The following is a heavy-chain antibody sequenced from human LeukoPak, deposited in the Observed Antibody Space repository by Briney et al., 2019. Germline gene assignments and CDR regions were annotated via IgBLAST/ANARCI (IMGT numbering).Heavy chain of an antibody. CDR1: GFTFSRNA. J-gene: IGHJ5*02. V-gene: IGHV3-23*01. Sequence: GGSLRLSCAASGFTFSRNAMIWVRQAPGKGLESVSAISGSGSDTYYADSVKGRFTIFRDNSKNTVYLRMNSLRAEDTAVYYCAKEYCSGGSCYPGGFDPWGQGTLVTVSS. CDR3: AKEYCSGGSCYPGGFDP. CDR2: ISGSGSDT. D-gene: IGHD2-15*01.